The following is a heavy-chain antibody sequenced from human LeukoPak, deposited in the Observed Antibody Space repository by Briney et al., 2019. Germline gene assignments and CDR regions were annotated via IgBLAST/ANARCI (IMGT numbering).Heavy chain of an antibody. CDR2: ICTAGDT. D-gene: IGHD3-10*01. Sequence: GGCLRLSCAASGFTFSSYDMHWVRQGTGKGLEWGSAICTAGDTYYPGSVKGRFTTSRENAKNSLYLQMNSLRVGDTAVYYCARGRGWGTFDIWGQGTMVTVSS. CDR1: GFTFSSYD. J-gene: IGHJ3*02. CDR3: ARGRGWGTFDI. V-gene: IGHV3-13*04.